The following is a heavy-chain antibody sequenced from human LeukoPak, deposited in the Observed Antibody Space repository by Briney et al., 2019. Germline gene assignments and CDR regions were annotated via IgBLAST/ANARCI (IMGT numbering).Heavy chain of an antibody. CDR2: ICGSSDST. V-gene: IGHV3-23*01. J-gene: IGHJ4*02. D-gene: IGHD2-15*01. Sequence: GGSLRLSCAASGFTFSSFALGWVRQAPGKGLEWVSTICGSSDSTYYADSVKGRFTISRDNSKNTLYLQMNSLRAEDTAVYYCAKGTGGSCYSASDYWGQGTPVTVSS. CDR1: GFTFSSFA. CDR3: AKGTGGSCYSASDY.